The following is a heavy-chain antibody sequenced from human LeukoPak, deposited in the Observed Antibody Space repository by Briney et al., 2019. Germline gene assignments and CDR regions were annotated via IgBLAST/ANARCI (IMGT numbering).Heavy chain of an antibody. V-gene: IGHV5-51*01. D-gene: IGHD3-10*01. CDR3: ARRSGDYFYGLDV. J-gene: IGHJ6*02. Sequence: GESLKISCKGSGYSFTSYWISWVRQMPGKGLEWMGIIYPGDSDTTYSPSFQGQVTISADKSINTAYLQWSSLQASDTAIYYCARRSGDYFYGLDVWGQGTTVTVSS. CDR2: IYPGDSDT. CDR1: GYSFTSYW.